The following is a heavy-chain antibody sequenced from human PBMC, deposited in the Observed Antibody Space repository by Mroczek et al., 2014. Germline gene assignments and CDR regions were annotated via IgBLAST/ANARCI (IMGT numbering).Heavy chain of an antibody. CDR2: IYYSGST. Sequence: VQLVESGPGLVKPSQTLSLTCTVSGGSISSGGYYWSWIRQHPGKGLEWIGYIYYSGSTYYNPSLKSRVTISVDTSKNQFSLKLSSVTAADTAVYYCARFFEADTAMAPXVKLFDYWGQGTLVTVSS. CDR3: ARFFEADTAMAPXVKLFDY. V-gene: IGHV4-31*03. D-gene: IGHD5-18*01. J-gene: IGHJ4*02. CDR1: GGSISSGGYY.